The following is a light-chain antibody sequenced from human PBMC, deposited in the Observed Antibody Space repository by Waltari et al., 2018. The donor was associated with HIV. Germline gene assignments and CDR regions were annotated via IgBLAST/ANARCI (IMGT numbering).Light chain of an antibody. CDR3: CSYVSEIVPCV. J-gene: IGLJ3*02. CDR2: DVS. V-gene: IGLV2-23*02. CDR1: SSDLGAYHL. Sequence: QTALTQPASVSGSTGQSITISCTGTSSDLGAYHLVSWYQQHPGKAPRLIIYDVSKRPEGVANRFTGSKSGNAASLTISGLQAEDEADYYCCSYVSEIVPCVFGGGTKLTVL.